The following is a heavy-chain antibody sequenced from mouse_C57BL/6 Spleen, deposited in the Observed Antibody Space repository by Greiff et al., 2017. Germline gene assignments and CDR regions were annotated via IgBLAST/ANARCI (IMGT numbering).Heavy chain of an antibody. V-gene: IGHV5-17*01. Sequence: EVQGVESGGGLVKPGGSLKLSCAASGFTFSDYGMHWVRQAPEKGLEWVAYISSGSSTIYYADTVKGRFTISRDNAKNTLFLQLSGLRSEDTAMYYWARGGLLPFDYWGQGTTLTVSS. CDR1: GFTFSDYG. CDR3: ARGGLLPFDY. D-gene: IGHD2-3*01. J-gene: IGHJ2*01. CDR2: ISSGSSTI.